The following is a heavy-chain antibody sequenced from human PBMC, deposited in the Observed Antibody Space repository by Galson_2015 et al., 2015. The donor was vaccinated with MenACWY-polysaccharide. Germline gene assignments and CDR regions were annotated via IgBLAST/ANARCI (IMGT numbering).Heavy chain of an antibody. Sequence: SLRLSCAASGFSFGDYDMNWVRQAPGKGLEWVSYISSSGDTIYYADFVKGRFTISRDNGKNSLHLQMSSLRAEDTAVYYCARYHSGWLKSYLDSWGQGAWVTVS. CDR3: ARYHSGWLKSYLDS. CDR2: ISSSGDTI. V-gene: IGHV3-48*03. J-gene: IGHJ4*02. D-gene: IGHD6-19*01. CDR1: GFSFGDYD.